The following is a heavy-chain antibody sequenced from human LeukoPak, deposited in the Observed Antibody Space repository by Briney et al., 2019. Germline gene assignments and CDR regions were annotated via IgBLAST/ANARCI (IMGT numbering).Heavy chain of an antibody. CDR2: ISGGTT. CDR3: AKSVYHSGNY. D-gene: IGHD3-10*01. Sequence: TGGSLRLSCAASGFTISTYGMSWVRQAPGKGPEWVSSISGGTTYYADSVKGRFTISRDNSKNTVSLQMNSLRAEDTAVYYCAKSVYHSGNYWGQGTLVTVSS. CDR1: GFTISTYG. V-gene: IGHV3-23*01. J-gene: IGHJ4*02.